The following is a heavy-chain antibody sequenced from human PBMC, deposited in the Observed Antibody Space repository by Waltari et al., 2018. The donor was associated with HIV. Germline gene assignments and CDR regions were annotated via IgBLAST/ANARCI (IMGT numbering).Heavy chain of an antibody. D-gene: IGHD7-27*01. V-gene: IGHV3-33*01. CDR3: ARDPTGAYFDY. CDR1: GFPFSTSA. CDR2: IWYDGNNK. J-gene: IGHJ4*02. Sequence: QVQLVESGGGVVQPGRSMRLSCAASGFPFSTSAMRWVRQAPGKGLGWVAVIWYDGNNKYYADSVKGRFTISRDNSKNTLYLQMNSLRAEDTAVYYCARDPTGAYFDYWGQGTLVTVSS.